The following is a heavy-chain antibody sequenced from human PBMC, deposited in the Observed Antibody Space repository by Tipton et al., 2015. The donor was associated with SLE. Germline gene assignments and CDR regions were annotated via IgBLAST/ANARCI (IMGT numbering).Heavy chain of an antibody. Sequence: TLSLTCSVSGGSVSDFYWSWIRQPPGMGLEWLGYIFYSGTTTYNTYNPSLSSRVTMSVDTSKSQVSLKLTSLTAAATAVYYCARQGEYSHSSGFCFDPWGQGSLVSVSS. CDR3: ARQGEYSHSSGFCFDP. CDR1: GGSVSDFY. D-gene: IGHD2/OR15-2a*01. CDR2: IFYSGTT. J-gene: IGHJ5*02. V-gene: IGHV4-59*08.